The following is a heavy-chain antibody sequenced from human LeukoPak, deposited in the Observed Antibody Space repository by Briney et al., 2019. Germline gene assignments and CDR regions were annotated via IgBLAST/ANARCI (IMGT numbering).Heavy chain of an antibody. D-gene: IGHD5-18*01. CDR1: GFTFSSYA. CDR3: AEDHQLWFYFDY. J-gene: IGHJ4*02. CDR2: ISGSGGST. Sequence: GGSLRLSCAASGFTFSSYAMSWVRQAPGKGLEWVSAISGSGGSTYYADSVKGRFTISRDNSKNTLYLQMNSLRAEDTAVYYCAEDHQLWFYFDYWGQGTLVTVSS. V-gene: IGHV3-23*01.